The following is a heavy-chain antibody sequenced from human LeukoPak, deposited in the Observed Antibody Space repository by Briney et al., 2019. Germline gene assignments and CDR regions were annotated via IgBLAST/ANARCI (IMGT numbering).Heavy chain of an antibody. D-gene: IGHD5-24*01. CDR2: IYPGDADT. V-gene: IGHV5-51*01. CDR3: ARQRDGFFDY. CDR1: GYTFSSYW. Sequence: GESLKISCKASGYTFSSYWIGWVRQMPGKGLEWVSIIYPGDADTRYSPSFQGHVTVSADKSMSTAYLQWSGLKASDTALYYCARQRDGFFDYWGQGTLVTVSS. J-gene: IGHJ4*02.